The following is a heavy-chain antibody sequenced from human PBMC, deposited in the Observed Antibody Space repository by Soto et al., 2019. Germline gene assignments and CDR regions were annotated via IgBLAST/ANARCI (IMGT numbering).Heavy chain of an antibody. CDR1: GFTFSSYA. CDR3: ARDPAGVGYCSGGSCYLIY. J-gene: IGHJ4*02. D-gene: IGHD2-15*01. Sequence: GGSLRLSCAASGFTFSSYAMHWVRQAPGKGLEWVAVISYDGSNKYYVNSVKGRFTISRENSKNTLYLQMNSLRAEDTAVYYCARDPAGVGYCSGGSCYLIYWGQGTLVTVSS. V-gene: IGHV3-30-3*01. CDR2: ISYDGSNK.